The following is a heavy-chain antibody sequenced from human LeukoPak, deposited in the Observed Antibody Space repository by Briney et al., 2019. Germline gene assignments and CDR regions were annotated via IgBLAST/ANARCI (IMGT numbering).Heavy chain of an antibody. CDR2: IKQGGSEK. CDR1: GFTFSSHW. D-gene: IGHD4-23*01. J-gene: IGHJ4*02. CDR3: AREGQGYGGKDY. V-gene: IGHV3-7*05. Sequence: GGSLRLSCVASGFTFSSHWMTWVRQAPGKGLEWVANIKQGGSEKHYLDSVKGRFTISRDDAKNSLYLQMSSLRADYTAVYYCAREGQGYGGKDYWGQGTRVTASS.